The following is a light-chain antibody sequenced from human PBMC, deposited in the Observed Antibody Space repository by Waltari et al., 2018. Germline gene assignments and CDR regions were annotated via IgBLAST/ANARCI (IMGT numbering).Light chain of an antibody. J-gene: IGLJ2*01. V-gene: IGLV1-40*01. CDR3: QSFDNSLSGVV. Sequence: QSVLTPPPSVSGAPGQRVTISCTGSRSNIGAGYDVNWYQQLPGTAPKLLIYDNRSRPSGVPDRFSGSKSGTSASLAITGLQAEDEAAYYCQSFDNSLSGVVFGGGTKLTVL. CDR2: DNR. CDR1: RSNIGAGYD.